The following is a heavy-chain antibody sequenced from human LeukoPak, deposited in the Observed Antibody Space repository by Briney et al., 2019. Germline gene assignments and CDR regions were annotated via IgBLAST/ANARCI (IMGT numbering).Heavy chain of an antibody. CDR1: GFTFSSYA. Sequence: PGRSLRLSCAASGFTFSSYAMGWVRQAPGKGLEWVSAISVSGGSTYYADSVKGRFTISRDNSKNTLYLQMNSLRAEDTAVYYCAKAGAYCGGDCYPEYFQHWGQGTLVTVSS. V-gene: IGHV3-23*01. D-gene: IGHD2-21*02. CDR2: ISVSGGST. CDR3: AKAGAYCGGDCYPEYFQH. J-gene: IGHJ1*01.